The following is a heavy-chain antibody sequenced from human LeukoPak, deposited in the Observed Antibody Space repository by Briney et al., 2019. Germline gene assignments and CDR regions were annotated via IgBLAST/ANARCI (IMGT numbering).Heavy chain of an antibody. CDR1: GASISSSNYY. J-gene: IGHJ5*02. Sequence: PSETLSLTCTVSGASISSSNYYWSWIRQPPGKGLEWIGEINHSGSTNYNPSLKSRVTISVDTSKNQFSLKLSSVTAADTAVYYCARRRVTMVRGAVWFDPWGQGTLVTVSS. CDR2: INHSGST. V-gene: IGHV4-39*07. D-gene: IGHD3-10*01. CDR3: ARRRVTMVRGAVWFDP.